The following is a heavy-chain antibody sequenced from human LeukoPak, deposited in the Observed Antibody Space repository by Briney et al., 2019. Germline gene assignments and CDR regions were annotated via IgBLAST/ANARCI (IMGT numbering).Heavy chain of an antibody. Sequence: GGSLRLSCAASGFTFSSYSMNWVRQAPGKGLEWVSYISSSSSTIYYADSVKGRFTISRDNAKNSLYLQMNSLRAEDTAVYYCAKGSFSSGWDYWGQGTLVTVSS. CDR3: AKGSFSSGWDY. V-gene: IGHV3-48*01. CDR2: ISSSSSTI. J-gene: IGHJ4*02. CDR1: GFTFSSYS. D-gene: IGHD6-19*01.